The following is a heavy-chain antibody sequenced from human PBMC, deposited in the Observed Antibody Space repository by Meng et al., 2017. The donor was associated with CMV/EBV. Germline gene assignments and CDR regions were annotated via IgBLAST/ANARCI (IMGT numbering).Heavy chain of an antibody. J-gene: IGHJ4*02. Sequence: GGSLRLSCATSGFIFSNYCIHWVRQAPGKGLNWVARINEDGSATTYADSVRGRFFVSRDNAKNTADLQMNTVSAEDTAVYYCVKSFDKPLLPGHWGQGIMVTVSS. CDR2: INEDGSAT. CDR3: VKSFDKPLLPGH. D-gene: IGHD2-15*01. CDR1: GFIFSNYC. V-gene: IGHV3-74*01.